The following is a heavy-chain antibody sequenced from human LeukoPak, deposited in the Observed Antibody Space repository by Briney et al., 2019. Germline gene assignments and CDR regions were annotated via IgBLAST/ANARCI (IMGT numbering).Heavy chain of an antibody. CDR2: INHSGST. V-gene: IGHV4-34*01. Sequence: SETLSLTCGVSGGSFSGHYWSWIRQPPGKGLEWIGEINHSGSTNYNPSLKSRVTISVDTSKNQFSLKLSSVTAADTAVYYCARIAADAFDYWGQGTLVTVSS. CDR1: GGSFSGHY. D-gene: IGHD6-13*01. J-gene: IGHJ4*02. CDR3: ARIAADAFDY.